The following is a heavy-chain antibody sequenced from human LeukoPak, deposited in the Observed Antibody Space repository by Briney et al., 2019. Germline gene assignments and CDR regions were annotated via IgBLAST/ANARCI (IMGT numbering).Heavy chain of an antibody. Sequence: ASVKVSCKSSGYTLTVYYMHWVRPAPGQGLGWMGWINPNSGGTNYAQKFQGRVTMTRDTSISTAYMELSRLRSDDTAVYYCARPLLWFGELLGSGFDYWGQGTLVTVSS. CDR2: INPNSGGT. J-gene: IGHJ4*02. CDR1: GYTLTVYY. V-gene: IGHV1-2*02. CDR3: ARPLLWFGELLGSGFDY. D-gene: IGHD3-10*01.